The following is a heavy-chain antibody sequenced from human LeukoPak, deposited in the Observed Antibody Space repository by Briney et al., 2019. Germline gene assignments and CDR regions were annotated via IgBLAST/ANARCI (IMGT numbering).Heavy chain of an antibody. D-gene: IGHD6-13*01. CDR2: ISYDGSNK. V-gene: IGHV3-30*03. J-gene: IGHJ4*02. CDR3: ARGIAAAGNLGY. Sequence: GRPLRLSCAASGFTFSSYGMHWVRQAPGKGLEWVAVISYDGSNKYYADTVKGRFTISRDNSKNTLYLQMSSLRAEDTAVYYCARGIAAAGNLGYWGQGTLVTVSS. CDR1: GFTFSSYG.